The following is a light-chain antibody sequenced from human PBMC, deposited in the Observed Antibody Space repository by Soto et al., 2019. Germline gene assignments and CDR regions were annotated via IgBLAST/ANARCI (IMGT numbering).Light chain of an antibody. Sequence: EIVLTQSPGTLSLSLGERATLSCRASQSITNNYLAWYQQKPGQAPRLLIYLASNRAAGIPDRFSGSGSGAAFTPTITGLEPEDFAVYHFQQYGSSPWTFGQGTTVYIK. CDR1: QSITNNY. CDR3: QQYGSSPWT. V-gene: IGKV3-20*01. CDR2: LAS. J-gene: IGKJ1*01.